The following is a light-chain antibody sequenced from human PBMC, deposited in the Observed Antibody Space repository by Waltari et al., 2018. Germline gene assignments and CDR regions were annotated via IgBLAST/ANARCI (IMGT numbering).Light chain of an antibody. Sequence: DIQMTQSPSSLSASIGDRVTITCRASYAFTNSLAWYQQKPGKAPKLLLYAASRLESGVPSRFSGSGSGTDYTLTISSLQPEDFATYYCQQYWSIPWTFDQGTKVEI. J-gene: IGKJ1*01. V-gene: IGKV1-NL1*01. CDR2: AAS. CDR1: YAFTNS. CDR3: QQYWSIPWT.